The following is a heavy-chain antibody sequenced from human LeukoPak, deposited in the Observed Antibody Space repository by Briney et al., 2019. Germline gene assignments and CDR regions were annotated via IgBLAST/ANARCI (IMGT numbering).Heavy chain of an antibody. Sequence: GGSLRLSCAASGFTVSSNYMSWVRQAPGKGLEWVLVIYSNDNTYYADSVRGRFTISRDNARNSVYLQMNSLRVEDTAVYYCARDPVEWELLLDYWGQGTLVTVSS. CDR3: ARDPVEWELLLDY. V-gene: IGHV3-53*01. D-gene: IGHD1-26*01. CDR1: GFTVSSNY. CDR2: IYSNDNT. J-gene: IGHJ4*02.